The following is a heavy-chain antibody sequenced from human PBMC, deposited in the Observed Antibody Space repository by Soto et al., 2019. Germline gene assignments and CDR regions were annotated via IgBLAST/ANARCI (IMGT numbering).Heavy chain of an antibody. V-gene: IGHV4-61*01. CDR3: AGDPGTGVGGGDY. CDR2: IYSSGST. J-gene: IGHJ4*02. D-gene: IGHD3-16*01. Sequence: QVQLQESGPGLVKPSETLSLTCTVSGGSVNSGSYYWSWIRQPPGKGLEWIAYIYSSGSTNYNPSPKSRGTISVETSKTQFSLRLSPVTAGDTAGYYCAGDPGTGVGGGDYWGQGTLVTVSS. CDR1: GGSVNSGSYY.